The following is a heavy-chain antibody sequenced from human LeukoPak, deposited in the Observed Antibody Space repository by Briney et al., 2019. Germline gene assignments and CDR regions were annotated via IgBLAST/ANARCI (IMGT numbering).Heavy chain of an antibody. CDR1: GLTVSSNY. D-gene: IGHD3-3*02. CDR3: ARDRRALDAFDI. CDR2: LYSSGSRDRT. J-gene: IGHJ3*02. V-gene: IGHV3-53*01. Sequence: GGSLRLSCAASGLTVSSNYMSWVRQAPGKGLEWVSVLYSSGSRDRTYYADSVKGRFTISRDNSKNTLYLQMNSLRAEDTAVYYCARDRRALDAFDIWLQGTMVSVCS.